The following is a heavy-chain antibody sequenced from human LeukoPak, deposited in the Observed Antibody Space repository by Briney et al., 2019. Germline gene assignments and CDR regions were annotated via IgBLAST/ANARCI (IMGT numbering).Heavy chain of an antibody. V-gene: IGHV4-31*03. Sequence: SETLSLTCTVSGGSISTGGYCWSWIRQHPGKGLEYIGYIYYRGSTCYSPSLKSRLTISLDTPNNQFSLKLRSVTAADTAVYYCARATDYGDSYYFDHWGQGTPVTVSS. D-gene: IGHD4/OR15-4a*01. J-gene: IGHJ4*02. CDR1: GGSISTGGYC. CDR3: ARATDYGDSYYFDH. CDR2: IYYRGST.